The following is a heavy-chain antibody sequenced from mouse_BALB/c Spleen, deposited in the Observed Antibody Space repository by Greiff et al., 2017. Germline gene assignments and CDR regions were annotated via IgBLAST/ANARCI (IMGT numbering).Heavy chain of an antibody. CDR3: ARRWDY. CDR2: ISSGGSYT. J-gene: IGHJ4*01. V-gene: IGHV5-9-3*01. Sequence: EVHLVESGGGLVKPGGSLKLSCAASGFTFSSYAMSWVRQTPEKRLEWVATISSGGSYTYYPDSVKGRFTISRDNAKNTLYLQMSSLRSEDTAMYYCARRWDYWGQGTSVTVSS. CDR1: GFTFSSYA.